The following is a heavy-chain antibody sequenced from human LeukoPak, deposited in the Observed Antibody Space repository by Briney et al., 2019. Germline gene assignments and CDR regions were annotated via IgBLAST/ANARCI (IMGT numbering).Heavy chain of an antibody. CDR3: ARSPRVAVAESVFDY. D-gene: IGHD6-19*01. CDR1: GYSFTNYW. V-gene: IGHV5-51*01. Sequence: GESLKISCKDSGYSFTNYWIGWVRQMPGKGLEWMGIIYPGDSDTRYSPSFQGQVTISADKSISTAYLQWNSLKASDTAMYYCARSPRVAVAESVFDYWGQGTLVTVSS. CDR2: IYPGDSDT. J-gene: IGHJ4*02.